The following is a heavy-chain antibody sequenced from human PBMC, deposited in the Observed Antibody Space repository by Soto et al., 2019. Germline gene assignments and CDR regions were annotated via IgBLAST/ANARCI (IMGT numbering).Heavy chain of an antibody. D-gene: IGHD6-13*01. J-gene: IGHJ6*02. CDR3: ARDRHGSDWYTYYFYTLAV. Sequence: EVQLLESGGGLVQPGESLRLSCAASEFIFSDYAMTWVRQAPGKGLEWVSGISGSGESIYYADSVEGRFTISRDNSKNTLYLQMNSLRGEDTAVYYCARDRHGSDWYTYYFYTLAVWGQGTTVTVSS. V-gene: IGHV3-23*01. CDR1: EFIFSDYA. CDR2: ISGSGESI.